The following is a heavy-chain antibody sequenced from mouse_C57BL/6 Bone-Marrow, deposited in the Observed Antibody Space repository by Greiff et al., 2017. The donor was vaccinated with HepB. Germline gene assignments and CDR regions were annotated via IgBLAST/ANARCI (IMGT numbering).Heavy chain of an antibody. CDR3: ARCDPWFAH. V-gene: IGHV1-50*01. Sequence: VQLQQPGAELVKPGASVKLSCKASGYTFTSYWMQWVKQRPGQGLEWIGEIDPSDSYTNYNQKFKGKATLTVDTSSSTAYMQLSSLTSEDSAVYYCARCDPWFAHWGEGTLVTVAA. CDR1: GYTFTSYW. CDR2: IDPSDSYT. J-gene: IGHJ3*01.